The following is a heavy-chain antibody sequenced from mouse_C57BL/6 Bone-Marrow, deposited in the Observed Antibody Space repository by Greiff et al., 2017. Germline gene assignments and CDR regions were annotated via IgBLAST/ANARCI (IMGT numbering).Heavy chain of an antibody. J-gene: IGHJ1*03. CDR1: GYTFTSYG. CDR2: IYPRSGNT. CDR3: ARRDYDYDGWYFDV. Sequence: VQLQQSGAELARPGASVKLSCKASGYTFTSYGISWVKQRTGQGLEWIGEIYPRSGNTYYNEEFKGKATLTADKSSSTAYLELRSLTSGDSAVYFCARRDYDYDGWYFDVWGTGTTVTVSS. D-gene: IGHD2-4*01. V-gene: IGHV1-81*01.